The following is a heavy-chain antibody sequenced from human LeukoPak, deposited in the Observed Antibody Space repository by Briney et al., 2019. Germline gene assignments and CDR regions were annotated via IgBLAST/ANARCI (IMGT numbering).Heavy chain of an antibody. V-gene: IGHV1-18*01. Sequence: ASVKVSCKASGYTFTNYGISWVRQAPGQGLEWMGWISAYNGNTNYAQKLQGRVTMTTDTSTSTAYMELRSLRSDDTAVYYCAGSGVGYYYDSSGYYPLDYWGQGTLVTVSS. CDR3: AGSGVGYYYDSSGYYPLDY. J-gene: IGHJ4*02. CDR1: GYTFTNYG. D-gene: IGHD3-22*01. CDR2: ISAYNGNT.